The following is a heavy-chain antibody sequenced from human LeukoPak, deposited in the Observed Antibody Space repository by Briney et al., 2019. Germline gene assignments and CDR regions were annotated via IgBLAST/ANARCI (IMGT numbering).Heavy chain of an antibody. V-gene: IGHV3-7*01. D-gene: IGHD6-19*01. Sequence: GGSLRLSCAASGFTFSTSWMSWVRQAPGKGLEWVANIKRDGSEKYYVDSVKGRFSISRDNSKNSLYLQMDSLRAEDTAVYYCARISTSVAGADYWGQGTLVTVSS. CDR3: ARISTSVAGADY. J-gene: IGHJ4*02. CDR2: IKRDGSEK. CDR1: GFTFSTSW.